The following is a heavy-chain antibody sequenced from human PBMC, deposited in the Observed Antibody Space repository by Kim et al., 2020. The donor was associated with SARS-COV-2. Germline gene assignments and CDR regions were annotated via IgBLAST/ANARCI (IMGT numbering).Heavy chain of an antibody. CDR1: GFTFSSYS. J-gene: IGHJ4*02. CDR3: ARTNYGDYSQFDY. Sequence: GGSLRLSCAASGFTFSSYSMNWVRQAPGKGLEWVSYISSSSSTIYYADSVKGRFTISRDNAKNSLYLQMNSLRAEDTAVYYCARTNYGDYSQFDYWGQGTLVTVSS. D-gene: IGHD4-17*01. V-gene: IGHV3-48*04. CDR2: ISSSSSTI.